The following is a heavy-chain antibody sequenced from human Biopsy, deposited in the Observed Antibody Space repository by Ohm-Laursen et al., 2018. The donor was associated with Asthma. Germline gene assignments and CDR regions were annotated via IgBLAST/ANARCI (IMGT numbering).Heavy chain of an antibody. J-gene: IGHJ6*02. Sequence: SLRLSCSASGFTVDNDTIHWVRQAPGKGLEGVTMMSYDGSNTYYADSVESRFTISRDNSKNTLFLQMSSLRPEDTAVYYCARGGLYDDEYYGMDVWGQGTTVIVSS. V-gene: IGHV3-30*04. CDR1: GFTVDNDT. D-gene: IGHD3-3*01. CDR2: MSYDGSNT. CDR3: ARGGLYDDEYYGMDV.